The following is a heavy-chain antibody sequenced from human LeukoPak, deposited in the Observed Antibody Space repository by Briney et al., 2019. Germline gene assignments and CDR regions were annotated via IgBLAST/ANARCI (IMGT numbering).Heavy chain of an antibody. J-gene: IGHJ6*03. Sequence: SETPSLTCIVSGGSIGTYYWSWIRQSPGKGLEWIGYIYVTGSTRYNPYLQSRVTISVDTSGNQFFLKMSSVTAADTAVYYCARHIGGGIEDMDVWGTGTKVTVSS. CDR1: GGSIGTYY. D-gene: IGHD3-16*02. CDR2: IYVTGST. CDR3: ARHIGGGIEDMDV. V-gene: IGHV4-59*08.